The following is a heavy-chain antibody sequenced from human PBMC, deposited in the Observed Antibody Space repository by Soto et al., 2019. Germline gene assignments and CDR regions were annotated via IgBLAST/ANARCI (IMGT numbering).Heavy chain of an antibody. J-gene: IGHJ4*02. V-gene: IGHV4-30-4*01. CDR3: ARAQLVGYYFDY. Sequence: PSETLSLTCTVSGGSISSGDYYWSWIRQPPGKGLEWIGYIYYSGSTYYNPSPKSRVSISVDTSKNQFSLKLTSVTAADTAVYYCARAQLVGYYFDYWGQGTLVTVSS. D-gene: IGHD2-2*01. CDR1: GGSISSGDYY. CDR2: IYYSGST.